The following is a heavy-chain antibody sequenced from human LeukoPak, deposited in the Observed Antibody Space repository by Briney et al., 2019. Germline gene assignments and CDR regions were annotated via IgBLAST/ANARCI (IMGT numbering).Heavy chain of an antibody. CDR3: ARMYSGTSYYFDY. D-gene: IGHD1-26*01. V-gene: IGHV4-59*01. CDR1: GVSISTYY. J-gene: IGHJ4*02. CDR2: FSYSWST. Sequence: SETLSLTCFVSGVSISTYYWIWIRQPPAKGLEWMGFFSYSWSTKYNPSLKSRVTMSVDTSKNQFSLKLSSVTAADTAVYYCARMYSGTSYYFDYWGQGTLVTVSS.